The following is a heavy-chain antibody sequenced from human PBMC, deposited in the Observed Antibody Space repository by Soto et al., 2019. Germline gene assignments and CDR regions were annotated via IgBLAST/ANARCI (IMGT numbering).Heavy chain of an antibody. J-gene: IGHJ3*02. D-gene: IGHD3-3*01. CDR2: IIPIFGTA. V-gene: IGHV1-69*06. CDR3: ARVLPREWGRTLAFDI. Sequence: SEKVSCKASGVTFSSYAISWVRQPPGQGLEWMGGIIPIFGTANYAQKFQGRVTITADKYTSTAYMELSSLRSEDTAVYYCARVLPREWGRTLAFDILGQRTMRTGS. CDR1: GVTFSSYA.